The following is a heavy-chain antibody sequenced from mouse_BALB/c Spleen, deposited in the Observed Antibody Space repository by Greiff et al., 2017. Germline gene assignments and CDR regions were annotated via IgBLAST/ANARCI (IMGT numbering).Heavy chain of an antibody. V-gene: IGHV14-3*02. CDR1: GFNIKDTY. J-gene: IGHJ4*01. CDR3: ARWLLRGGYAMDY. D-gene: IGHD2-3*01. Sequence: EVKLQQSGAELVKPGASVKLSCTASGFNIKDTYMHWVKQRPEQGLEWIGRIDPANGNTKYDPKFQGKATITADTSSNTAYLQLSSLTSEDTAVYYCARWLLRGGYAMDYWGQGTSVTVSS. CDR2: IDPANGNT.